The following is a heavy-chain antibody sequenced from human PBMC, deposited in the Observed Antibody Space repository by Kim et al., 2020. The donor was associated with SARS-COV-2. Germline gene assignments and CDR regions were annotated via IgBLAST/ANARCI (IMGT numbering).Heavy chain of an antibody. J-gene: IGHJ4*02. CDR2: INHSGST. CDR1: GGSFSGYY. D-gene: IGHD3-10*01. CDR3: ARGLTQGGSGH. Sequence: SETLSLTCAVYGGSFSGYYWSWIRQPPGKGLEWIGEINHSGSTNYNPSLKSRVTISVDTSKNQFSLKLSSVTAADTAVYYCARGLTQGGSGHWGQGTLVTVSS. V-gene: IGHV4-34*01.